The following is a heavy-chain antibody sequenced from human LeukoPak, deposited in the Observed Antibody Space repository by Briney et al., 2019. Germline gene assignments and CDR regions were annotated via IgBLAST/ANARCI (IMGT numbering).Heavy chain of an antibody. D-gene: IGHD6-13*01. CDR2: IKTDGSST. J-gene: IGHJ3*02. CDR3: AREAAVGSRLDAFDI. V-gene: IGHV3-74*01. Sequence: PGGSLRLSCVASGFTFSSYWMHWVRPAPGKGLVWVSRIKTDGSSTSYADSVKGRFTISRDNAKNTLYVRMNRLRAEDTAVYYCAREAAVGSRLDAFDIWGQGTMVTVSS. CDR1: GFTFSSYW.